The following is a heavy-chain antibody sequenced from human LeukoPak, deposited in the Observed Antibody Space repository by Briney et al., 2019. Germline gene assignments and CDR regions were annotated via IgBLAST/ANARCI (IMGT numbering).Heavy chain of an antibody. CDR3: VRSPTSGTYYNRPYYFDY. V-gene: IGHV1-8*01. CDR2: MNPNSGNT. Sequence: ASVKVSCKASGYTFTSYDINWVRQATGQGLEWMGWMNPNSGNTGYAQKFQGRVTMTRNTSISTAYMDLNRLRPDDTAVYYCVRSPTSGTYYNRPYYFDYWGQGTLVTVPS. J-gene: IGHJ4*02. CDR1: GYTFTSYD. D-gene: IGHD3-10*01.